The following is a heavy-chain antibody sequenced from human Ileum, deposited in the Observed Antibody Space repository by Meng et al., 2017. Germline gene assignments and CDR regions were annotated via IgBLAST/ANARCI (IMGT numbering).Heavy chain of an antibody. J-gene: IGHJ3*02. V-gene: IGHV1-2*06. Sequence: QVQLVQSGAEVKKPGASVKVSCKASGYTFTGYYMHWVRQAPGQGLEWMGRINPHSGGTNYAQKFQGRVTLTRDTSISTAYMELSRLRSDDTALYYCARDEGSTDSFDILGQGTLVTVSS. CDR2: INPHSGGT. CDR1: GYTFTGYY. D-gene: IGHD2-2*01. CDR3: ARDEGSTDSFDI.